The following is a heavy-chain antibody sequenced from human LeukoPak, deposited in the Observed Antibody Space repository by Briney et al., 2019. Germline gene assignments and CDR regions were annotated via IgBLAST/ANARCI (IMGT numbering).Heavy chain of an antibody. CDR3: ARRAYDFWSGYYFDY. J-gene: IGHJ4*02. D-gene: IGHD3-3*01. V-gene: IGHV4-59*05. CDR2: IYYSGST. CDR1: GGSISSYY. Sequence: SETLSLTCTVSGGSISSYYWSWIRQPPGKGLEWVGSIYYSGSTYYNPSLKSRVTISVDTSKNQFSLKLSSVTAADTAVYYCARRAYDFWSGYYFDYWGQGTLVTVSS.